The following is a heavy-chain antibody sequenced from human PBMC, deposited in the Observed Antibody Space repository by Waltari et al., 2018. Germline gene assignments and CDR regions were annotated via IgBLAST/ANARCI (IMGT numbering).Heavy chain of an antibody. CDR3: ASGDSTLATVSIDS. D-gene: IGHD2-21*02. V-gene: IGHV1-69*08. CDR1: GDTFRSPA. Sequence: QVRLVQSGAEVKKPGSSVRVSCKILGDTFRSPALSWVRQAPGQGLEGMGRIIPGFGTAKYAQKFQDRVTLVADKSTSSVYMQLTTLRSGDTAVYYCASGDSTLATVSIDSWGQGTLVTVSP. J-gene: IGHJ4*02. CDR2: IIPGFGTA.